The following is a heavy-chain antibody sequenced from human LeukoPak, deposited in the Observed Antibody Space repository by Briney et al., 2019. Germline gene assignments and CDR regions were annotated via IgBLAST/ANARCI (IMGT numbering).Heavy chain of an antibody. Sequence: GGSLRLSCAASGFTFDDYAMHWVRHAPGEGLEWVSGISWNSGSIGYADSVKGRFTISRDNAKNSLYLQMNSLRAEDTALYYCAKDALPLGYCSSTSCYTFDYWGQGTLVTVSS. CDR2: ISWNSGSI. CDR3: AKDALPLGYCSSTSCYTFDY. CDR1: GFTFDDYA. V-gene: IGHV3-9*01. D-gene: IGHD2-2*01. J-gene: IGHJ4*02.